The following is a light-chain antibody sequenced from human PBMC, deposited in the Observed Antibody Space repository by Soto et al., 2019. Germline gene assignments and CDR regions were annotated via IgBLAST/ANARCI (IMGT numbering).Light chain of an antibody. CDR3: QQYHSSPLT. J-gene: IGKJ1*01. V-gene: IGKV3-20*01. Sequence: SGLTQSPGTPALSPGGSGPLSCRASPSVTSSYLAWYQQKPGQAPRRLIYGASIRATGIPGRFSGSGSGTDFTLTISRLEPEDFALYFCQQYHSSPLTFSQGTKVDIK. CDR1: PSVTSSY. CDR2: GAS.